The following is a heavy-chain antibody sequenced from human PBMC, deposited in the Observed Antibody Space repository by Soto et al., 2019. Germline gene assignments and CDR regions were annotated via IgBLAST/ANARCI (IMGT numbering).Heavy chain of an antibody. D-gene: IGHD2-2*01. CDR3: AILGPDFHCRSTSCPHPHYDSGMAV. Sequence: ASVKVSCKASGNSFTNNYMHWVRQAPGQGLEWMGIINPRGGNTIYAQKFQGRVTVTRDTSTSKVDMELSSLRSEDTAVYYCAILGPDFHCRSTSCPHPHYDSGMAVWGQGTTVTVSS. V-gene: IGHV1-46*01. J-gene: IGHJ6*01. CDR1: GNSFTNNY. CDR2: INPRGGNT.